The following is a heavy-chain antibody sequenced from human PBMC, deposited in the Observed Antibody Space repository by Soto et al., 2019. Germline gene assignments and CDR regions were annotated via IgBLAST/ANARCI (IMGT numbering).Heavy chain of an antibody. V-gene: IGHV3-66*01. D-gene: IGHD3-16*01. Sequence: GGSLRLSCAASGFTVSTKYVSWVRQAPGKGLEWVSVIYSGGSTFYADSVRGRFTISRDNSKNTVNLQMNSLRAEDTAVYYCARDPWAADYWGQGTLVTVSS. CDR3: ARDPWAADY. CDR2: IYSGGST. J-gene: IGHJ4*02. CDR1: GFTVSTKY.